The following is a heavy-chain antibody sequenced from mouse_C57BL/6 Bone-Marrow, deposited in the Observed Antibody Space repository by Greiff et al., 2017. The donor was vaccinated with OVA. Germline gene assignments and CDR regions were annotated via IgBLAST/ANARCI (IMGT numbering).Heavy chain of an antibody. Sequence: EVHLVESGPELVKPGASVKMSCKASGYTFTDYNMHWVKQSHGKSLEWIGYINPNNGGTSYNQKFKGKATLTVNKSSSTAYMELRSLTSEDSAVYYCARRDGSPYYFDYWGQGTTLTVSS. J-gene: IGHJ2*01. CDR3: ARRDGSPYYFDY. CDR2: INPNNGGT. V-gene: IGHV1-22*01. D-gene: IGHD6-1*01. CDR1: GYTFTDYN.